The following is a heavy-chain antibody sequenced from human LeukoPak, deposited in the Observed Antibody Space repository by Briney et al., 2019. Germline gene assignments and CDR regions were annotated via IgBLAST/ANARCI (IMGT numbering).Heavy chain of an antibody. D-gene: IGHD3-22*01. V-gene: IGHV4-59*01. Sequence: SETLSLTCTVSGGSINSYYWSWLRQPPGKGLEWIGYIYDSGSTNYNPSLKSRVTISVDTSKNQFSLKLSSVTAADTAVYYCACLTTADAFDIWGQGTMVTVSS. J-gene: IGHJ3*02. CDR2: IYDSGST. CDR1: GGSINSYY. CDR3: ACLTTADAFDI.